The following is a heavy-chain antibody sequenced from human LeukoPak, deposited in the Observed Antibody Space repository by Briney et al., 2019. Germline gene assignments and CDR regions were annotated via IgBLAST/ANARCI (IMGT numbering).Heavy chain of an antibody. CDR1: GDSINNYY. D-gene: IGHD2-21*02. Sequence: ASETLSLTCTVSGDSINNYYWSWIRQPPGKRLEWIGYIYYSGSTNYNPSLKSRVTFSVDTSKNQFALRLSSVTAADTAVYYCVGTYCGGDCYAMYAFDIWGQGTVVTVSS. CDR2: IYYSGST. J-gene: IGHJ3*02. CDR3: VGTYCGGDCYAMYAFDI. V-gene: IGHV4-59*08.